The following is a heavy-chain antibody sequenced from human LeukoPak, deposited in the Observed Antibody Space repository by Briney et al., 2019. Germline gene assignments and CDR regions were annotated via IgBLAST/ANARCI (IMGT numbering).Heavy chain of an antibody. J-gene: IGHJ6*03. CDR1: GYTFTSYY. Sequence: ASVKVSCKASGYTFTSYYMHWVRQAPGQGLEWMGIINPSGGSTSYAQKLQGRVTMTRDTSTSTVYMELSSLRSEDTAVYYCARGGGSTVIYYYYYMDVWGKGTTVTVSS. CDR3: ARGGGSTVIYYYYYMDV. CDR2: INPSGGST. D-gene: IGHD3-16*01. V-gene: IGHV1-46*01.